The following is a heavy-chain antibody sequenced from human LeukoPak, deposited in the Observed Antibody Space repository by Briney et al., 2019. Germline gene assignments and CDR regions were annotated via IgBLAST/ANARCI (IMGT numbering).Heavy chain of an antibody. CDR3: ARVLDFWSKPWHYYYYMDV. V-gene: IGHV3-7*01. D-gene: IGHD3-3*01. Sequence: GGSLRLSCAASGFTFSSYWMTWVRQAPGKGLEWVANIKQDGSEKSYVDSVKVRFTISRDNAKNSVYLQMNSLRAEDTAVYYCARVLDFWSKPWHYYYYMDVWGKGPTVTVSS. CDR2: IKQDGSEK. J-gene: IGHJ6*03. CDR1: GFTFSSYW.